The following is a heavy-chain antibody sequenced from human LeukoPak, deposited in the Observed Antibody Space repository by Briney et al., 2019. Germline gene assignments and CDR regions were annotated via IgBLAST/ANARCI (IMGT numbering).Heavy chain of an antibody. CDR1: GGSFSGYY. D-gene: IGHD3-3*01. J-gene: IGHJ4*02. Sequence: PSETLSLTCAVYGGSFSGYYWSWIRQPPRKGLEWNGEINHSGSTNYNPSLKSRVTISVDTSRTQFSLKLSSVTAADTAVYYCARGRITIFGVVRPTYYFDYWGQGTLVTVSS. CDR3: ARGRITIFGVVRPTYYFDY. V-gene: IGHV4-34*01. CDR2: INHSGST.